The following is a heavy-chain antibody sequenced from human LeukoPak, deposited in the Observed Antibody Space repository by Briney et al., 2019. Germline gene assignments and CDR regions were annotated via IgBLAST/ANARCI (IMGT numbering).Heavy chain of an antibody. CDR1: GFTFDDYA. D-gene: IGHD4-11*01. CDR3: AKDRQYGNYGGGDFFDS. V-gene: IGHV3-43D*03. Sequence: GGSLRLSCAASGFTFDDYAMHWVRQAPGKGLQWISSINWVGDTSSYADSVEGRFTVSRDNTKGSLYLQMHSLRSEDTALYYCAKDRQYGNYGGGDFFDSWGQGTLDTVSS. CDR2: INWVGDTS. J-gene: IGHJ4*02.